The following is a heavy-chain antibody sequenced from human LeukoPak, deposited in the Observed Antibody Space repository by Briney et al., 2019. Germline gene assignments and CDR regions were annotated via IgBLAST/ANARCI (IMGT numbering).Heavy chain of an antibody. Sequence: SVKVSCKASGGTFSSYAISWVRQAPGQGLEWMGGIIPIFGTANYAQKFQGRVTITTDESTSTAYMELSSLRSEDTAVYYCARATYYYDSSGYFRGVRWFDPWGQGTLVTVPS. J-gene: IGHJ5*02. D-gene: IGHD3-22*01. CDR1: GGTFSSYA. CDR3: ARATYYYDSSGYFRGVRWFDP. V-gene: IGHV1-69*05. CDR2: IIPIFGTA.